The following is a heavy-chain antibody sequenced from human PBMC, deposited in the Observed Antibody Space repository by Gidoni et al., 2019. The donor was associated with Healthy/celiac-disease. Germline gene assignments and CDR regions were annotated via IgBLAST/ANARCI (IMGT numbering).Heavy chain of an antibody. CDR1: GFTFSNAW. J-gene: IGHJ4*02. Sequence: EVQLVESGGGLVKPGGSLRLSCAASGFTFSNAWMSWVRQAPGKGLEWVGLIKSKTDGGTTDYAAPVKGRFTISRDDSKNTLYLQMNSLKTEDTAVYYCTTGAVAALFDYWGQGTLVTVSS. CDR2: IKSKTDGGTT. CDR3: TTGAVAALFDY. V-gene: IGHV3-15*01. D-gene: IGHD6-19*01.